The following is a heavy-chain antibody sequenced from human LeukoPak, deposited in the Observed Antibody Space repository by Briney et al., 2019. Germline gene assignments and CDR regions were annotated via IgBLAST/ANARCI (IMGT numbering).Heavy chain of an antibody. CDR2: MNPNSGNT. CDR3: ATYSYGNAFDI. J-gene: IGHJ3*02. Sequence: GASVTVSFTASGYTFTIYDINWGRQAPGQGRGGMGWMNPNSGNTGYAQKFQGRVTMTRNTSISTAYMELSSLRSEDTAVYYCATYSYGNAFDIWGQGTMVTVSS. D-gene: IGHD5-18*01. V-gene: IGHV1-8*01. CDR1: GYTFTIYD.